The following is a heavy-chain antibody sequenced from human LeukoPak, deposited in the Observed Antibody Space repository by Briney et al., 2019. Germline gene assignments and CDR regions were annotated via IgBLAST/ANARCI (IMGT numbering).Heavy chain of an antibody. D-gene: IGHD4-17*01. V-gene: IGHV4-59*08. CDR2: VFYSGSN. J-gene: IGHJ4*02. Sequence: SETLSLTCSVSGGSIIGHWWSWIRQPPGKGLEWIGDVFYSGSNNYNPSLKSRLTISLDTSKNQFSLNLRSVTATDTAMYYCARRNTADASIDFWGQGTLVTASS. CDR1: GGSIIGHW. CDR3: ARRNTADASIDF.